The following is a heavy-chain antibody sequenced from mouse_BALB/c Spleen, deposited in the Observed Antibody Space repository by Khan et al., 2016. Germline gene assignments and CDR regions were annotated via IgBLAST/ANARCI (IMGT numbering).Heavy chain of an antibody. CDR1: GYTFTTYV. J-gene: IGHJ3*01. CDR3: ARCYDGYLAWFAY. Sequence: VQLQQSGPELVKPGASVKMSCMASGYTFTTYVMHWVKQKPGQGLEWIGYINPYNDGTKYNEKFKGKATLTSDKSSSTAYMELSSLTSEDSAVYYCARCYDGYLAWFAYWGQGTLVTVSA. V-gene: IGHV1S136*01. CDR2: INPYNDGT. D-gene: IGHD2-3*01.